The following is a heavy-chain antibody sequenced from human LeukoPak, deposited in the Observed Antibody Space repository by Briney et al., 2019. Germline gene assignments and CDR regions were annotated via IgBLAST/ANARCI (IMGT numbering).Heavy chain of an antibody. CDR1: GFTFTTYW. CDR2: INQDGTEK. V-gene: IGHV3-7*01. Sequence: GSLRLSCGASGFTFTTYWMSWVRQAPGKGLGWVASINQDGTEKYYVDSVKGRFTISRDYAKKSLFLQMNSLRVEDTAVYFCAKVAKYYYGPETYYFFEQWGQGTPVTAAS. D-gene: IGHD3-10*01. J-gene: IGHJ4*02. CDR3: AKVAKYYYGPETYYFFEQ.